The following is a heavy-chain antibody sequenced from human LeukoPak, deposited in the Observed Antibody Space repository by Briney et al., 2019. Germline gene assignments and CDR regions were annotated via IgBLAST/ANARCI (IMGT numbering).Heavy chain of an antibody. Sequence: ASVKVSCKASGYTFTDYYLHWVRPAPGQGLEWMGRINPNNGVTNYTQKFQGRVTMTSDASISTAYMVLNTLTSDDTAVYYCAPREMATNKCLEYWGQGTLVTVSS. CDR3: APREMATNKCLEY. CDR1: GYTFTDYY. CDR2: INPNNGVT. V-gene: IGHV1-2*06. D-gene: IGHD5-24*01. J-gene: IGHJ4*02.